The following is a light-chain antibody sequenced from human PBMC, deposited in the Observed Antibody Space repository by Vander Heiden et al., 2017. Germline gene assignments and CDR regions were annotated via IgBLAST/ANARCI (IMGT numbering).Light chain of an antibody. Sequence: IVMTQSPLFLSVRPGDPASISCKSGQSLLHTNRFNYLDWYLQKPGQSPQPRIYFGSSRAPGVPDRCSGSGSSTDFTLQSSRVEADDAGIYYCKQALQTPYTFGQGTKVEIK. J-gene: IGKJ2*01. CDR1: QSLLHTNRFNY. CDR3: KQALQTPYT. V-gene: IGKV2-28*01. CDR2: FGS.